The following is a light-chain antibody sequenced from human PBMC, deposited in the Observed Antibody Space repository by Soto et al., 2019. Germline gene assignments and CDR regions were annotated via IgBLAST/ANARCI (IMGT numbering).Light chain of an antibody. CDR1: SSSIGSNS. J-gene: IGLJ2*01. CDR3: TTWDDSLDGLV. V-gene: IGLV1-44*01. Sequence: QPVLTQPPSASGTPGQRVTITCSGGSSSIGSNSVNWHQQIPGMAPKLLIFDNNQRPSGVPDRFSGSKSGASASLAISGLQSEDEADYYCTTWDDSLDGLVFGGVTKLTVL. CDR2: DNN.